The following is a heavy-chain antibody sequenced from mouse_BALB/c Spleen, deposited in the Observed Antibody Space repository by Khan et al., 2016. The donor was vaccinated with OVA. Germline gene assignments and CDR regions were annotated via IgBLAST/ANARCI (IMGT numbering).Heavy chain of an antibody. CDR3: ARGNYYGSTSWFGY. CDR1: GYTFSSYW. D-gene: IGHD1-1*01. J-gene: IGHJ3*01. CDR2: ILPGSNST. V-gene: IGHV1-9*01. Sequence: QVQLKQSGAELMKPGASVKISCKPTGYTFSSYWIEWVKQRPGHGLEWIGEILPGSNSTNYNKRFQGKATITADTSSNTAYMQLSSLTSEDSAIYYCARGNYYGSTSWFGYWGQGTLVTVSA.